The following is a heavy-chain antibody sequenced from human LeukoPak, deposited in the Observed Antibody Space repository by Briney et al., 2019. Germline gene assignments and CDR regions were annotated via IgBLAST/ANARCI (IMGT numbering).Heavy chain of an antibody. Sequence: GGSLRLSYAASGFTFSDYWMSWVRQAPGKGLEWVANIKQDGTEKNYVDSVKGRFIISRDNAKNSLYLQLNSLRDDDTAVYYCARDSRRVGATGGSDYWGQGTLVTVSS. V-gene: IGHV3-7*03. J-gene: IGHJ4*02. CDR2: IKQDGTEK. CDR3: ARDSRRVGATGGSDY. CDR1: GFTFSDYW. D-gene: IGHD1-26*01.